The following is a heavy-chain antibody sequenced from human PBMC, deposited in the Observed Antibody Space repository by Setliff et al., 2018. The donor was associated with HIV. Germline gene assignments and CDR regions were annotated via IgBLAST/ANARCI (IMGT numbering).Heavy chain of an antibody. V-gene: IGHV1-69*13. J-gene: IGHJ3*02. D-gene: IGHD4-17*01. CDR1: GYTFTTYA. CDR2: IIPLFGTA. Sequence: RASVKVSCKASGYTFTTYAISWVRQAPGQGLEWMGGIIPLFGTANYAQNFQGRVTITADESTSTAYMELSSLRSEDTAVYYCARDLIVTTGALDIWGRGTMVTVSS. CDR3: ARDLIVTTGALDI.